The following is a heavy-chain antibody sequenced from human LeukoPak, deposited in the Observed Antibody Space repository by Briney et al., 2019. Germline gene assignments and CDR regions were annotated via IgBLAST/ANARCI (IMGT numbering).Heavy chain of an antibody. D-gene: IGHD3-22*01. CDR2: ISYDGSNK. CDR3: ASSPSGIVAWSDY. CDR1: GFTFGSYA. J-gene: IGHJ4*02. Sequence: GGSLRLSCAASGFTFGSYAMHWVRQAPGKGLEWVAVISYDGSNKYYADSVKGRFTISRDNSKNTLYLQMNSLRAEDTAVYYCASSPSGIVAWSDYWGQGTLVTVSS. V-gene: IGHV3-30-3*01.